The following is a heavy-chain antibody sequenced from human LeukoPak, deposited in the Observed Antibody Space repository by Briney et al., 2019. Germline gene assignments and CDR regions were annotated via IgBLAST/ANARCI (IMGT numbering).Heavy chain of an antibody. V-gene: IGHV4-30-4*08. CDR3: AREAGGYSYGYVGYYMDV. J-gene: IGHJ6*03. CDR2: IYYSGST. Sequence: SETLSLICTVSGGSISSGDYYWCWIRQPPGTGQERIGYIYYSGSTYYNPALKSRVTISVDTSKNQCSLKLSSVTAADTAVYYCAREAGGYSYGYVGYYMDVWGKGTTVTVSS. CDR1: GGSISSGDYY. D-gene: IGHD5-18*01.